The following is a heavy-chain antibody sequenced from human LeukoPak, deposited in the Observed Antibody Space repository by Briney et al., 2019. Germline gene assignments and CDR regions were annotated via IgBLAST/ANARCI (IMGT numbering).Heavy chain of an antibody. Sequence: HPGRSLRLSCAASGFTFSSYGMHWVRQAPGKGLEWVAVISSDGSNAYYADSMKGRFTMSRDNSKNTLFVQMNSLRAEDTAVYYCAKDLSGRKGPFDYWGQGTLVTVSS. CDR1: GFTFSSYG. CDR3: AKDLSGRKGPFDY. D-gene: IGHD3-10*01. V-gene: IGHV3-30*18. J-gene: IGHJ4*02. CDR2: ISSDGSNA.